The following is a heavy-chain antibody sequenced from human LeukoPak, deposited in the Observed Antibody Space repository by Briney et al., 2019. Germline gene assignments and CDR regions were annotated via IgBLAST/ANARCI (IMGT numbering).Heavy chain of an antibody. Sequence: PSETLSLTCAVYGGSFSGYYWSWIRQPPGKGLEWIGEINHSGSTNYNPSLKSRVTISVDTSKNQFSLKLSSVTAADTAVYYCARPGQSSIAVAGLGYWGQGTLVTVSS. CDR2: INHSGST. J-gene: IGHJ4*02. CDR3: ARPGQSSIAVAGLGY. V-gene: IGHV4-34*01. CDR1: GGSFSGYY. D-gene: IGHD6-19*01.